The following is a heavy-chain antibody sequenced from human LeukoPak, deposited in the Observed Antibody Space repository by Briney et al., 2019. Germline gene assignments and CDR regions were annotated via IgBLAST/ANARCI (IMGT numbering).Heavy chain of an antibody. CDR3: ARDTYYYDSSDDY. D-gene: IGHD3-22*01. CDR1: GGTFSSYA. J-gene: IGHJ4*02. V-gene: IGHV1-69*05. CDR2: IIPIFGTA. Sequence: SVKVSCKASGGTFSSYAISWLRQAPGQELEWMGRIIPIFGTANYAQKFQGRVTITTDESTSTAYMELSSLRSADTAVYYCARDTYYYDSSDDYWGQGTLVTVSS.